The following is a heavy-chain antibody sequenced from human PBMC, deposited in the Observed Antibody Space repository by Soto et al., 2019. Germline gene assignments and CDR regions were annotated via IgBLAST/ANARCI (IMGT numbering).Heavy chain of an antibody. CDR2: IDASSTHI. J-gene: IGHJ5*02. Sequence: GGSLRLSCAASGFSFSTYNMNWVRQAPGKGLEWVSSIDASSTHIYYADSVKGRFTISRDNGKSSLYLPMDSLRAEDTALYYCVRQQYDFLVDPWGQGTLVTVSS. CDR1: GFSFSTYN. D-gene: IGHD3-16*01. V-gene: IGHV3-21*01. CDR3: VRQQYDFLVDP.